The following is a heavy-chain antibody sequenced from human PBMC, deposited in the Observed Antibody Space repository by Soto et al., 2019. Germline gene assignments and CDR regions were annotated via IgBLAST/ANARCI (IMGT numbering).Heavy chain of an antibody. V-gene: IGHV1-3*01. J-gene: IGHJ5*02. Sequence: ASVKVSCKASGYTFTSYAMHWVRQAPGQRLEWMGWINAGNGNTKYSQKFQGRVTITRDTSASTAYMELSSLRSEDTAVYYCARAPRLVGPWFDPWGQGTLVTVPQ. CDR3: ARAPRLVGPWFDP. CDR2: INAGNGNT. D-gene: IGHD6-19*01. CDR1: GYTFTSYA.